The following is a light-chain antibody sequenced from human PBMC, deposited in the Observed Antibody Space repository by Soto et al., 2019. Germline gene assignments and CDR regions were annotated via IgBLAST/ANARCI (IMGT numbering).Light chain of an antibody. CDR1: QSVSSN. CDR2: DAS. J-gene: IGKJ5*01. CDR3: QQSSNWPPIN. V-gene: IGKV3-11*01. Sequence: EIVMTQSPATLSVSPGEIATLSCMASQSVSSNLAWYQQKPGQAPRLLIYDASNRATGIPARFSGSGSGTDFTLTISSLEPEDFAVYCCQQSSNWPPINCGQGTRREIK.